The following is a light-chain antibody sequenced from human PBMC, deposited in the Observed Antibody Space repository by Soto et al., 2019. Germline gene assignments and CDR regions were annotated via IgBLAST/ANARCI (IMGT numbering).Light chain of an antibody. Sequence: QSVLTQPPSVSGDPGQRVTISCTGSSSNIGAGYDVHWYQQLPGTAPKLLIYGNSNRPSGVPDRFSGSKSGTSASLAITGLQAEDEADYYCQSYDSSLVVFGGGTQLTVL. CDR3: QSYDSSLVV. J-gene: IGLJ2*01. CDR2: GNS. V-gene: IGLV1-40*01. CDR1: SSNIGAGYD.